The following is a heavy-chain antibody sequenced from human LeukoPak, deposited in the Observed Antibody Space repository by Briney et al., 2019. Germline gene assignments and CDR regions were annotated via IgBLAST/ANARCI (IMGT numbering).Heavy chain of an antibody. J-gene: IGHJ6*02. Sequence: PSETLSLTCTVSGGSISSYYWSWIRQPPGKGPESIGYISYSGSTNYSPSLKSRVTISVDTSKNQFSLKLSSVTAADTAVYYCARGGSTMPYYGMDVWGQGTTVTVSS. CDR1: GGSISSYY. CDR2: ISYSGST. V-gene: IGHV4-59*12. D-gene: IGHD2-2*01. CDR3: ARGGSTMPYYGMDV.